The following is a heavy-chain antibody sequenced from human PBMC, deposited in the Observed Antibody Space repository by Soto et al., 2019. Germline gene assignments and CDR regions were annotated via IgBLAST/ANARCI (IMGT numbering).Heavy chain of an antibody. CDR3: AAETPVDPDYGAHPFFQY. D-gene: IGHD4-17*01. J-gene: IGHJ4*02. V-gene: IGHV3-21*01. CDR2: LSSSGSFL. CDR1: GFSFSHYT. Sequence: EVQVVESGGGLVKPGGSLRLSCAASGFSFSHYTMNWVRQAPGRGLEWVASLSSSGSFLHYADTVKGRFTISRDNAKKSLYLQMDSLTAEDTAVYFCAAETPVDPDYGAHPFFQYWGQGTLVTVSS.